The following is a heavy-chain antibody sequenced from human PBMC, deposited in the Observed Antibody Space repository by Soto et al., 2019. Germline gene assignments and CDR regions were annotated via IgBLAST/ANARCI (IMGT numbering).Heavy chain of an antibody. CDR1: GGSISSGGYY. V-gene: IGHV4-31*03. Sequence: QVQLQESGPGLVKPSQTLSLTCTVSGGSISSGGYYWSWIRQHPGKGLEWIGNIYYSGSTYYNPTLKRRVTFSADTSKNRFALKLISVSAADTAVYYCARDVRFRGFYGMDVCGQGTTVTGSS. J-gene: IGHJ6*02. D-gene: IGHD3-10*01. CDR2: IYYSGST. CDR3: ARDVRFRGFYGMDV.